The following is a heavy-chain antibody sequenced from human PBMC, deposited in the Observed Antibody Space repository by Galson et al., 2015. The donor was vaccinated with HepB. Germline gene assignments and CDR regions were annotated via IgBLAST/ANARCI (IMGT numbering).Heavy chain of an antibody. CDR1: GYTFTGYY. Sequence: SVKVSCKASGYTFTGYYMHWVRQAPGQGLEWMGWINPNSGGTNYAQKFQGWVTMTRDTSISTAYMELSRLRSDDMAVYYCARGGTLRYFDWPIDYWGQGTLVTVSS. V-gene: IGHV1-2*04. D-gene: IGHD3-9*01. CDR2: INPNSGGT. J-gene: IGHJ4*02. CDR3: ARGGTLRYFDWPIDY.